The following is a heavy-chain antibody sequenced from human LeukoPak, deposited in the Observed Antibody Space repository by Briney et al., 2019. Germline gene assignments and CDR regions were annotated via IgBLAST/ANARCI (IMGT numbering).Heavy chain of an antibody. CDR2: ISSSSSYI. CDR1: GFTFSSYS. V-gene: IGHV3-21*01. CDR3: ARWGSAAVVDY. J-gene: IGHJ4*02. D-gene: IGHD6-13*01. Sequence: GGSLRLSCAASGFTFSSYSMNWVRQPPGKGLEWVSSISSSSSYIYYADSVKGRFTISRDNAKNSLYLQMNSLRAEDTAVYYCARWGSAAVVDYWGQGTLVTVSS.